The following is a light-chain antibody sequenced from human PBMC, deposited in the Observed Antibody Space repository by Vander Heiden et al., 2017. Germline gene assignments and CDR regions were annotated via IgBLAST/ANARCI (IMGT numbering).Light chain of an antibody. CDR2: AAS. J-gene: IGKJ5*01. CDR3: QQRSNWPIT. V-gene: IGKV3-11*01. CDR1: QSVSSY. Sequence: EIVLTQSPATLFLSPGESATLSCRASQSVSSYLAWYQQKPGQAPRLLIYAASNRATGIPARFSGSGSGTDFTLTISSLEPEDFAVYYCQQRSNWPITFGQGTRLEIK.